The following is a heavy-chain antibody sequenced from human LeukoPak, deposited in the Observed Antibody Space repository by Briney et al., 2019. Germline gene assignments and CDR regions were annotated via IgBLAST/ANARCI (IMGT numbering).Heavy chain of an antibody. CDR2: IRSGGTNT. CDR1: GFTFSNYA. V-gene: IGHV3-48*04. CDR3: ARMNYVSSGWGAPFDY. D-gene: IGHD1-7*01. J-gene: IGHJ4*02. Sequence: GRSLRLSCAASGFTFSNYAIHWVRQAPGKGLEWVSYIRSGGTNTDYTGSVKGRFTISRDNAKNSLYLQMNSLRAEDTAVYYCARMNYVSSGWGAPFDYWGQGTLVTVSS.